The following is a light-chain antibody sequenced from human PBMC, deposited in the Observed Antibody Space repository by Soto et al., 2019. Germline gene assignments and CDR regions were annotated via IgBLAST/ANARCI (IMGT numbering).Light chain of an antibody. CDR2: KAS. CDR1: QSISSW. J-gene: IGKJ2*01. CDR3: QQYNRPVT. V-gene: IGKV1-5*03. Sequence: DIPMTQSPTTLSAFVGDRVTITCRASQSISSWLAWYQQKPGKAPKLLIYKASSLESGVPSRFSGSGSGTEFTLTISSLQPDDFATYYCQQYNRPVTFGQGTKLEIK.